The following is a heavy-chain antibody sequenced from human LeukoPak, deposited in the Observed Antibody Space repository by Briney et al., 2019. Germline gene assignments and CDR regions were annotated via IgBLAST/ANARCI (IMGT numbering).Heavy chain of an antibody. CDR2: IRSKANNYAT. D-gene: IGHD5-12*01. Sequence: GGSLRLSCAASGFTFSGSAMHWVRQASGKGLEWVGRIRSKANNYATAYAASVKGRFTISRDDSKNTAYLQMNSLKTEDTAVYYCTRPGGIVAMVTWGQGTLVTVSS. CDR3: TRPGGIVAMVT. J-gene: IGHJ4*02. CDR1: GFTFSGSA. V-gene: IGHV3-73*01.